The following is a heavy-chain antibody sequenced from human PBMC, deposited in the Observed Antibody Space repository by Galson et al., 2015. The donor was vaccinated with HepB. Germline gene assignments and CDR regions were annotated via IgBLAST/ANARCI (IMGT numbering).Heavy chain of an antibody. CDR3: VRPRGAGAGDYQNWYFDL. J-gene: IGHJ2*01. CDR1: GFSFNYLP. D-gene: IGHD4-17*01. Sequence: SLRLSCAASGFSFNYLPMHWVRQAPGKGLEWVAVISYTGTYTGYADFGRGRFTISRDNSRNALYLQMNSLTVEDTALYYCVRPRGAGAGDYQNWYFDLWGRGTPVTVSS. CDR2: ISYTGTYT. V-gene: IGHV3-30*04.